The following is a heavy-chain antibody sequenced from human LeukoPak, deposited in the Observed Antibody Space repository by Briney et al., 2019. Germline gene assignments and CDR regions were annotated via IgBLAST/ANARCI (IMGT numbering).Heavy chain of an antibody. Sequence: SVKVSCKASGGTFSSSAISWVRQAPGQGLEWMGGIIPIFGTANYAQKFQGRVTITTDESTSTAYMELSSLRSEDTAVYYCARGAAAPSENWFDPWGQGTLVTVSS. V-gene: IGHV1-69*05. CDR1: GGTFSSSA. J-gene: IGHJ5*02. D-gene: IGHD2-2*01. CDR3: ARGAAAPSENWFDP. CDR2: IIPIFGTA.